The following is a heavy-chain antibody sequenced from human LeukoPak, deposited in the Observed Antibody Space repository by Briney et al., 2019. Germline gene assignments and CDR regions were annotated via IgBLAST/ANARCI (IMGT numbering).Heavy chain of an antibody. V-gene: IGHV1-2*02. CDR3: ARGGAYYYEWYFDY. J-gene: IGHJ4*02. Sequence: ASVKVSCKASGYTFTGYYMHWVRQAPGQGLEWMGWINPNSGGTNYAQKFQGRVTMTRDTSISTAYMELGRLRSDDTAVYYCARGGAYYYEWYFDYWGQGTLVTVSS. D-gene: IGHD3-22*01. CDR1: GYTFTGYY. CDR2: INPNSGGT.